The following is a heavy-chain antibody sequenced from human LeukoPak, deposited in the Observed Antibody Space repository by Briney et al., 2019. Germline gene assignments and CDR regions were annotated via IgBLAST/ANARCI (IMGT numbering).Heavy chain of an antibody. J-gene: IGHJ6*03. Sequence: SETLSLTCTVSGGSISSYYWSWIRQPPGRGLEWIGYIYYSGSTNYNPSLKSRVTISVDTSKNQFSLKLSSVTAADTAVYYCARDRGYSYGSYMDVWGKGTTVTVSS. D-gene: IGHD5-18*01. V-gene: IGHV4-59*01. CDR3: ARDRGYSYGSYMDV. CDR1: GGSISSYY. CDR2: IYYSGST.